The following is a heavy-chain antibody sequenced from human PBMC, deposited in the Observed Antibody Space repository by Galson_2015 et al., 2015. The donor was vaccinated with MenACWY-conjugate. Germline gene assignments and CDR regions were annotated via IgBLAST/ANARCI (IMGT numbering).Heavy chain of an antibody. J-gene: IGHJ4*02. V-gene: IGHV3-23*01. CDR1: GFSFSDHI. D-gene: IGHD3-10*01. CDR3: AKEYSAVRGLHYYY. Sequence: SLRLSCAASGFSFSDHIMHWVRQAPGKGLEWVSVIGPTGDVTYYTDSVKGRFTITRDNSRSILYLHINSLRGEDTAVYYCAKEYSAVRGLHYYYWGQGTLVTVSS. CDR2: IGPTGDVT.